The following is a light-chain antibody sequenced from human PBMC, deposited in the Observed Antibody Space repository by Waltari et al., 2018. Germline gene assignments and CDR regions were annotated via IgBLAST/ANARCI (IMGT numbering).Light chain of an antibody. CDR2: AVT. Sequence: QSALTQPASVSGYPGQSITISCTGSSSDVGGYSLVSWYQQHPGKAPKLMIYAVTKRPSGVSHRCSGSKSGNTASLTISGLQTEDEADYYGCSYAGSTTSSVVFGTGTKVIVL. CDR1: SSDVGGYSL. CDR3: CSYAGSTTSSVV. V-gene: IGLV2-23*02. J-gene: IGLJ1*01.